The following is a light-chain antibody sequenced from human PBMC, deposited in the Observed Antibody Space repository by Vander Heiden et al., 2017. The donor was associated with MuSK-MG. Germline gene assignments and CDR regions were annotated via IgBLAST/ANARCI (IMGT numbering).Light chain of an antibody. Sequence: DIQMTQSPSSLSASVGDRVTITCRASQSISSYLNWYQQKPGIAPKLLIYAASSLQSGVPSKFSGSGSGTDFTLTISRLQPEDFATYYCQQCDSTPQTFGQGTKMEIK. CDR1: QSISSY. V-gene: IGKV1-39*01. CDR3: QQCDSTPQT. CDR2: AAS. J-gene: IGKJ2*01.